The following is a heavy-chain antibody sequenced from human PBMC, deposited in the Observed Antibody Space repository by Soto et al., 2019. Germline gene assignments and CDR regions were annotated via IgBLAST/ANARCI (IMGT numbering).Heavy chain of an antibody. V-gene: IGHV3-9*01. CDR3: AKDIGGWGAAGTDY. CDR2: ISWNSGSI. CDR1: GFTFDDYA. J-gene: IGHJ4*02. Sequence: GGSLRLSCAASGFTFDDYAMHWVRQAPGKGLEWVSGISWNSGSIGYADSVKGRFTISRDNAKNSLYLQMNSLRAEDTALYYCAKDIGGWGAAGTDYGGQGTLVTVAS. D-gene: IGHD6-13*01.